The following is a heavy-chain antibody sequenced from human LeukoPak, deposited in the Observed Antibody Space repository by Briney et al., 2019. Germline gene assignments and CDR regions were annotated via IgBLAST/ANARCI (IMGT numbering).Heavy chain of an antibody. Sequence: GASVRVSCKTSGYTFTGYYMHWVRQAPGQGLEWMGWINPNSGGTNYAQKFQGRVTMTRDTSISTAYMELSRLRSDDTAVYYCARIRKDSSGRYYFDYWGQGTLVTVSS. V-gene: IGHV1-2*02. CDR2: INPNSGGT. D-gene: IGHD3-22*01. J-gene: IGHJ4*02. CDR1: GYTFTGYY. CDR3: ARIRKDSSGRYYFDY.